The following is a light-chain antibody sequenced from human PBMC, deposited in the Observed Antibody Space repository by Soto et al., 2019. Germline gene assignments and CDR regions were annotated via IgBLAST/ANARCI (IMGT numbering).Light chain of an antibody. CDR3: AACDDSLNGYV. CDR1: SSNIGGNY. J-gene: IGLJ1*01. CDR2: SNH. Sequence: QSVLTQPPSASGTPGQRVTISCSGSSSNIGGNYVYWYQQLPGTAPKLLIYSNHHRPSGVPDRFSGSKSGTSASLAISGLQSEDEADYYCAACDDSLNGYVFGTGTKVTV. V-gene: IGLV1-44*01.